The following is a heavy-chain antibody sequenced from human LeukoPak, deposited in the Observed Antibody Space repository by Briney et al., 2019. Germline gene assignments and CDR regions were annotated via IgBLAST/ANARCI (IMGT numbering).Heavy chain of an antibody. CDR3: TYYGSGSHGFDI. D-gene: IGHD3-10*01. V-gene: IGHV3-53*01. J-gene: IGHJ3*02. Sequence: GGSLRLSCAASGFTVSNNYMSWVRQAPGKKLEWVSDIYSDGTTFYADSVKGRFTISRDNSKNTLYLQMNSLRAEDTAVYYCTYYGSGSHGFDIWGQGTIVTVSS. CDR2: IYSDGTT. CDR1: GFTVSNNY.